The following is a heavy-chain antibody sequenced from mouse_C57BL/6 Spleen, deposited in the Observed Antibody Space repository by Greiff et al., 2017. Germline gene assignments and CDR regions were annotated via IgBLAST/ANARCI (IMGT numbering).Heavy chain of an antibody. CDR1: GYTFTDYY. D-gene: IGHD2-4*01. Sequence: VQLQQSGPELAKPGASVKMSCKASGYTFTDYYMHWVKQSHGKSLEWIGYIYPNSGGNGYNQKFKGKATLTVDKSSSPAYMELRSLTSEDSIVDYCAREDYDGVYCAKVYWGKGTSVTVSS. CDR2: IYPNSGGN. J-gene: IGHJ4*01. CDR3: AREDYDGVYCAKVY. V-gene: IGHV1-34*01.